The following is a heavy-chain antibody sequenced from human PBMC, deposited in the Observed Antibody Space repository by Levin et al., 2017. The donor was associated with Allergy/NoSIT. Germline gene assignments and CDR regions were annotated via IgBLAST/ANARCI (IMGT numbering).Heavy chain of an antibody. J-gene: IGHJ2*01. CDR3: AKGGDIVVVPAASDYCYFDL. V-gene: IGHV3-23*01. Sequence: PGGSLRLSCAASGFTFSSYAMSWVRQAPGKGLEWVSAISGSGGSTYYADSVKGRFTISRDNSKNTLYLQMNSLRAEDTAVYYCAKGGDIVVVPAASDYCYFDLWGRGTLVTVSS. CDR1: GFTFSSYA. CDR2: ISGSGGST. D-gene: IGHD2-2*01.